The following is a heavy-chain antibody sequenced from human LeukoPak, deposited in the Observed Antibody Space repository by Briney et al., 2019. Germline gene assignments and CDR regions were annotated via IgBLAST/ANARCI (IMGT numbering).Heavy chain of an antibody. Sequence: GGSLRLSCAASGFTFSSYWMSWVRQAPGKGLEWVANIKQDGSEKNYVDSVKGRSTISRDNAKNSLYLQMNSLRAEDTAVYYCATPLDYYDSSGYHQGGDWGQGTLVTVSS. CDR2: IKQDGSEK. D-gene: IGHD3-22*01. CDR1: GFTFSSYW. V-gene: IGHV3-7*03. CDR3: ATPLDYYDSSGYHQGGD. J-gene: IGHJ4*02.